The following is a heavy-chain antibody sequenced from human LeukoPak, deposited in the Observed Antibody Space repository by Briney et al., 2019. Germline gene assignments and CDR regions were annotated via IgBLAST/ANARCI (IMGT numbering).Heavy chain of an antibody. Sequence: SVKVSCKASGGTFSSYAISRVRQAPGQGLEWMGGIIPIFGTANYAQKFQGRVTITADKSTSTAYMELSSLRSEDTAVYYCARADGYYYGMDVWGKGTTVTVSS. V-gene: IGHV1-69*06. CDR3: ARADGYYYGMDV. CDR1: GGTFSSYA. CDR2: IIPIFGTA. J-gene: IGHJ6*04.